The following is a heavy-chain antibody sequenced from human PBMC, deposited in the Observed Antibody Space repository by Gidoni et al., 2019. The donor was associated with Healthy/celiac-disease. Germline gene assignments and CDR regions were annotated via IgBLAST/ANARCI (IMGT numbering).Heavy chain of an antibody. CDR3: AKNQALVVVVPAADY. D-gene: IGHD2-2*01. CDR2: ISGSGGST. J-gene: IGHJ4*02. CDR1: GFTFSSYA. Sequence: EVQLLESGGGLVQPGGSLRLSCAASGFTFSSYAMRWVRQAPGKGLEWVSAISGSGGSTYYADSVKGRFTISRDNSKNTLYLQMNSLRAEDTAVYYCAKNQALVVVVPAADYWGQGTLVTVSS. V-gene: IGHV3-23*01.